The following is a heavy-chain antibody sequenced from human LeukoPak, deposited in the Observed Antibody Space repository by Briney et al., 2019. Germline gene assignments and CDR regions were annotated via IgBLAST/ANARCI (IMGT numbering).Heavy chain of an antibody. J-gene: IGHJ5*02. V-gene: IGHV4-59*08. CDR3: ARYSWSASTPGSWFDP. Sequence: PSETLSLTCTVSGGSVSSYFWCWIRQPPGKGLEWFGYIYNNGNNNYDPSFKSRISISVDTSKNQIYLKLSSVTAGDTALYYCARYSWSASTPGSWFDPWGQGTLVPVSS. CDR2: IYNNGNN. CDR1: GGSVSSYF. D-gene: IGHD2-15*01.